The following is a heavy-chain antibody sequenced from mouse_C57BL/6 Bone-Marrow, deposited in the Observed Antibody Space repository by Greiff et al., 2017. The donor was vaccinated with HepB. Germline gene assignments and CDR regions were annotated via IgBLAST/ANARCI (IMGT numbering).Heavy chain of an antibody. CDR2: IDPETGGT. CDR1: GYTFTDYE. CDR3: TYGYDWFAY. J-gene: IGHJ3*01. V-gene: IGHV1-15*01. D-gene: IGHD2-2*01. Sequence: QVQLQHSGAELVRPGASVTLSCKASGYTFTDYEIHWVKQTPVHGLEWIGAIDPETGGTAYNQKFKGKAILTADKSSSTAYMELRSLTSEDSAVYYCTYGYDWFAYWGQGTLVTVSA.